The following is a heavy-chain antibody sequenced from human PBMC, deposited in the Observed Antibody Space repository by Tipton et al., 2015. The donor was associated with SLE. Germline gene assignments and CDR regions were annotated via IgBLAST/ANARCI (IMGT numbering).Heavy chain of an antibody. V-gene: IGHV4-61*09. D-gene: IGHD2-2*01. CDR2: INHSGST. CDR3: ARRDSTMGAFDY. J-gene: IGHJ4*02. Sequence: TLSLTCTVSGGSISSGSYYWSWIRQPAGKGLEWIGEINHSGSTNYNPSLKSRVTISVDTSKNQFSLKLSSVTAADTAVYYCARRDSTMGAFDYWGQGTLVIVSS. CDR1: GGSISSGSYY.